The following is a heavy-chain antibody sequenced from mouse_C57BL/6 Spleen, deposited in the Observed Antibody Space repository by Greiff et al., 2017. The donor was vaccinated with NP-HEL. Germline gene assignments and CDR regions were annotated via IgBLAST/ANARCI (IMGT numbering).Heavy chain of an antibody. CDR1: GYTFTSYW. V-gene: IGHV1-69*01. Sequence: QVQLQQPGAELVMPGASVKLSCKASGYTFTSYWMHWVKQRPGQGLEWIGEIDPSDSYTNYNQKFKGKSTLTVDKSSSTAYMQLSSLTSEDSAVYYCARGNYGSSAWYFDVWGTGTTVTVSS. CDR2: IDPSDSYT. J-gene: IGHJ1*03. CDR3: ARGNYGSSAWYFDV. D-gene: IGHD1-1*01.